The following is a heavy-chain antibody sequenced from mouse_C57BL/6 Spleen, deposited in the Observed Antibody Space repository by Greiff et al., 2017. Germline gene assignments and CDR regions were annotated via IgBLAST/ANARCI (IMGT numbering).Heavy chain of an antibody. J-gene: IGHJ4*01. CDR3: ARHEGRPPKMDY. CDR1: GYTFTGYS. D-gene: IGHD3-3*01. Sequence: VQLQQSGAELVKPGASVKLSCKASGYTFTGYSIHWVKQRSGQGLEWIGWFYPGGGSTKYNEKFKGKATLTVDKSSSTVYMELSRWTSEDSAVYFCARHEGRPPKMDYWGQGTSLTVSS. CDR2: FYPGGGST. V-gene: IGHV1-62-2*01.